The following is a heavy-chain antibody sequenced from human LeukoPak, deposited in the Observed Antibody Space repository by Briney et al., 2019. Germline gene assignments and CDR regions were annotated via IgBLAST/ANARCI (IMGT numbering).Heavy chain of an antibody. V-gene: IGHV3-48*02. J-gene: IGHJ6*02. CDR2: ISSSSSTL. CDR3: ARDWGQLERRDYYGMDV. D-gene: IGHD1-1*01. Sequence: GGSLRLSCAASGFTFSSYSMTWVRQAPGKGLEWVSYISSSSSTLYYADSVKGRFTIFRDNAKNSLYLQMNSLRDEDTAVYYCARDWGQLERRDYYGMDVWGQGTTVTVSS. CDR1: GFTFSSYS.